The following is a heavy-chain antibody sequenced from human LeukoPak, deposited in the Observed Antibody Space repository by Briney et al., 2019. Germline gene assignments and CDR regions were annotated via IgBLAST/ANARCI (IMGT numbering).Heavy chain of an antibody. J-gene: IGHJ4*02. CDR3: AIMYNRGWGLLY. Sequence: RGGSWKISCTGSGYTFNKLWIVGVRQMTGKGLEWLGSINPADSTTAYNPSFQRLVSFSADNSIRSAYLQWSGLEASDTAKYYCAIMYNRGWGLLYWGAGTQVTVS. CDR2: INPADSTT. CDR1: GYTFNKLW. D-gene: IGHD1-1*01. V-gene: IGHV5-51*01.